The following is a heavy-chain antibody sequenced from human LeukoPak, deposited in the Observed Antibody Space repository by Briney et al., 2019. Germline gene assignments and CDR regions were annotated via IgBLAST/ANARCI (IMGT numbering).Heavy chain of an antibody. CDR3: AILAEYCNSGSCYLGWFDP. V-gene: IGHV4-4*07. J-gene: IGHJ5*02. D-gene: IGHD2-15*01. Sequence: SETLSLTCTVSGGSISSYYWSWIRQPAGKGLEWIGRIYTSGSTNYNPSLKSRVTMSIDTSKNQFSLKLSSVTAADTAVYYCAILAEYCNSGSCYLGWFDPWSQGTLVTVSS. CDR1: GGSISSYY. CDR2: IYTSGST.